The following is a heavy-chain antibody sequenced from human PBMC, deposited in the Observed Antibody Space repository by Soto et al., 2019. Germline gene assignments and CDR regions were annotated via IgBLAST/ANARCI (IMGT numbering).Heavy chain of an antibody. D-gene: IGHD3-9*01. Sequence: QVQLQESGPGLVKPSETLSLTCTVSGGSVSSGTDYWSWFRQSPGKGLEWIGYISHSGSTIYNPSLTSRVTISANASKNQFSLRLTSLTAADTAVYYCARVRWLSKYDILTGYYIFDHWGRGTLVTVSS. V-gene: IGHV4-61*01. CDR3: ARVRWLSKYDILTGYYIFDH. CDR1: GGSVSSGTDY. CDR2: ISHSGST. J-gene: IGHJ4*02.